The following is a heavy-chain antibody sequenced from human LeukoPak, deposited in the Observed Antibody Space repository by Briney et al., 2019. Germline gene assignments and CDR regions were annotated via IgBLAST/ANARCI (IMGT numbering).Heavy chain of an antibody. CDR1: GYTFTSYD. D-gene: IGHD2-2*01. CDR3: ARTGLICSSTSCYWRHWFDP. Sequence: GASVKVSCKASGYTFTSYDINWVRQATGQGLEWMGWMNPNSGNTGYAQKFQGRVTMTRNTSISTAYMELSSLRSEDTAVYYCARTGLICSSTSCYWRHWFDPWGQGTLVTVSS. J-gene: IGHJ5*02. CDR2: MNPNSGNT. V-gene: IGHV1-8*01.